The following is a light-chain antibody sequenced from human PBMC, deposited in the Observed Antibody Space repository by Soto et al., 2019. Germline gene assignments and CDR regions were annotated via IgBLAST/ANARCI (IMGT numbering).Light chain of an antibody. V-gene: IGLV2-18*02. Sequence: QSALTQPPSVSGSPGQSVTISCIGSSSDVGTYDRVSWYQAPPGTAPKLIMYEVHHRPSGVPDRFYGRKSGTTASLTISGLQAEDEADYYGSSYAASTALLFGGGTKLTVL. CDR1: SSDVGTYDR. CDR2: EVH. CDR3: SSYAASTALL. J-gene: IGLJ2*01.